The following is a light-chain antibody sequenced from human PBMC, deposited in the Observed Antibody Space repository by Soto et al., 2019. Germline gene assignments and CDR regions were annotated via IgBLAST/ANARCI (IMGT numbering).Light chain of an antibody. J-gene: IGLJ3*02. CDR2: DTA. V-gene: IGLV7-46*01. CDR1: SGAVTRGHF. CDR3: LLAYSGPNWV. Sequence: QAVVTQEPSLTVSPGGTVTLTFGSSSGAVTRGHFPSCFQQKPGQAPMTLIYDTASKHSWTPARFSGSLLGGKAALTLAGAQTDDEADYYWLLAYSGPNWVFGGGTKVTVL.